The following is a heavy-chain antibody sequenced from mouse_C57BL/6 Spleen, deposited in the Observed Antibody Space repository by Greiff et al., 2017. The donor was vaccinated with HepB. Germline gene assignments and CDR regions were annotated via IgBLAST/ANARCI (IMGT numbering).Heavy chain of an antibody. Sequence: QVQLKQSGAELVRPGTSVKVSCKASGYAFTNYLIEWVKQRPGQGLEWIGVINPGSGGTNYNEKFKGKATLTADKSSSTAYMQLSSLTSEDSAVYFCARERLITPRFADWGQGTLVTVSA. CDR3: ARERLITPRFAD. J-gene: IGHJ3*01. CDR2: INPGSGGT. V-gene: IGHV1-54*01. CDR1: GYAFTNYL. D-gene: IGHD1-1*01.